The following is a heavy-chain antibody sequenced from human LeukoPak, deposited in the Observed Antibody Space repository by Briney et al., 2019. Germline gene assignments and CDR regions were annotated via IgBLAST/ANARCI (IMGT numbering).Heavy chain of an antibody. CDR1: GFTFSSYG. J-gene: IGHJ6*03. D-gene: IGHD6-13*01. V-gene: IGHV3-30*02. Sequence: RSGGSLRLSCAASGFTFSSYGMHWVRQAPGKVLEWVAFIRYDGSNKYYADSVKGRFTISRDNSKNTLYLQMNSLRAEDTAVYYCAKIQQQLVLSYYYYMDVWGKGTTVTISS. CDR3: AKIQQQLVLSYYYYMDV. CDR2: IRYDGSNK.